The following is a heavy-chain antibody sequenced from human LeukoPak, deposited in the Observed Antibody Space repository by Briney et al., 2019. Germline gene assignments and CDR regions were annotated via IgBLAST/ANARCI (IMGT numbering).Heavy chain of an antibody. D-gene: IGHD3-10*01. CDR1: GYSFSSGYY. Sequence: SETLSLTCAVSGYSFSSGYYWGWIRQRPGKGLEWIGSIYHSGSTYYNPSLKSRGTISVDTSKNQFSLKLSSVTAADTAVYYCASRVYYYASGSYYSWFDPWGQGTLVTVSS. V-gene: IGHV4-38-2*01. CDR3: ASRVYYYASGSYYSWFDP. CDR2: IYHSGST. J-gene: IGHJ5*02.